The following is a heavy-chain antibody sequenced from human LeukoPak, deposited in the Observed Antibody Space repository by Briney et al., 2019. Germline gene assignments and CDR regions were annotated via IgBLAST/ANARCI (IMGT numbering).Heavy chain of an antibody. CDR3: ARDGDPAMAPFDY. Sequence: GGSLRLSCAASGFTFRDYGMSWVRQAPGKGLEWVSSINNAGVNTHYADSVKGRFTISRDNSKNTLYLQMNSLRAEDTAVYYCARDGDPAMAPFDYWGQGTLVTVSS. V-gene: IGHV3-23*01. CDR1: GFTFRDYG. D-gene: IGHD5-18*01. J-gene: IGHJ4*02. CDR2: INNAGVNT.